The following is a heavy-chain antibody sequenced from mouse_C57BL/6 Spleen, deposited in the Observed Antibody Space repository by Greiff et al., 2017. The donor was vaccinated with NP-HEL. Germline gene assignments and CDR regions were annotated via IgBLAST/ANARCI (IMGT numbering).Heavy chain of an antibody. Sequence: QVQLQQPGAELVKPGASVKLSCKASGYTFTSYWMHWVKQRPGQGLEWIGMIHPNSGSTNYNEKFKSKSTLTVDKSSSTAYMQLSSLTSEDSAVYYCARLGYGYPFAYWGQGTLVTVSA. J-gene: IGHJ3*01. CDR3: ARLGYGYPFAY. CDR1: GYTFTSYW. CDR2: IHPNSGST. D-gene: IGHD2-2*01. V-gene: IGHV1-64*01.